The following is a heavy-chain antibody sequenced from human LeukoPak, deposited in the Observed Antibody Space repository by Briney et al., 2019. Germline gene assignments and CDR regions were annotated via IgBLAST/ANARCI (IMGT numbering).Heavy chain of an antibody. CDR1: GDSIGTYY. CDR3: ARQGYKSGWYRTFDF. V-gene: IGHV4-59*01. D-gene: IGHD6-19*01. Sequence: SETLSLTCTVSGDSIGTYYWSWIRRPPGKGLEWMGHGYFAGITDYNPSLQSRVTISVGPYRNQISLKLNSVTAADTAVYYCARQGYKSGWYRTFDFWGPGTQVIVS. CDR2: GYFAGIT. J-gene: IGHJ4*02.